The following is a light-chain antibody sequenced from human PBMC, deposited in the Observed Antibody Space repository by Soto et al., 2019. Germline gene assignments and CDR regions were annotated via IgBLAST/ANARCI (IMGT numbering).Light chain of an antibody. CDR1: QSVSSSY. CDR3: QKYGSRLT. Sequence: EIVLTQSPGTLSLSPGERATLSCRASQSVSSSYLAWYQQKPGQAPRLLIYGASSRATGIPDRFSGRGSGTDFTLTISRLEPEDFAVYYCQKYGSRLTFGGGTKVEIK. V-gene: IGKV3-20*01. J-gene: IGKJ4*01. CDR2: GAS.